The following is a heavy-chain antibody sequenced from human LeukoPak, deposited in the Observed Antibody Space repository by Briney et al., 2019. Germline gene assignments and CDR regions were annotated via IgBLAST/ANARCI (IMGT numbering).Heavy chain of an antibody. CDR1: GGSISSYY. D-gene: IGHD5-18*01. J-gene: IGHJ4*02. CDR3: ARGRGYSYGYY. CDR2: IYYSGST. Sequence: SETLSLTCTVSGGSISSYYGSWIRQPPGKGLEWIGYIYYSGSTNYNPSLKSRVTISVDTSKNQFSLKLSSVTAADTAVYYCARGRGYSYGYYWGQGTLVTVSS. V-gene: IGHV4-59*01.